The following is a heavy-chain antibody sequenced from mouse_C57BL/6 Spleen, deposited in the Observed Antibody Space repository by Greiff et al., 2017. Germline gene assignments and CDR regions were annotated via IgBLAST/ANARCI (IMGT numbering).Heavy chain of an antibody. D-gene: IGHD1-1*01. CDR2: IYPGDGDT. V-gene: IGHV1-80*01. CDR1: GSAFSSYW. Sequence: QVQLQQSGAELVKPGASVKISCKASGSAFSSYWMNWVKQRPGKGLEWIGQIYPGDGDTNYNGNFKGKSTLTADKSSSTAYMQLSSLTSEDSAVFFCARCYYGSSSYYFDYWGQGTTLTVSS. CDR3: ARCYYGSSSYYFDY. J-gene: IGHJ2*01.